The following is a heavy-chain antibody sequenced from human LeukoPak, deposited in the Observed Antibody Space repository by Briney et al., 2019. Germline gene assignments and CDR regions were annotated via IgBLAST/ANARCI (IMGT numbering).Heavy chain of an antibody. V-gene: IGHV3-33*06. CDR1: GFTLSNYG. Sequence: GRSLRLSCAASGFTLSNYGMHWVRQAAGTGLEWVGVIGQAGSKKDYEDSVKGRFSISRDNSKNRLYLQMNSLRAEDTAVYYCAKDQGQGYYDSSGFYSYFYDMDVWATGPRSPSP. J-gene: IGHJ6*02. CDR2: IGQAGSKK. CDR3: AKDQGQGYYDSSGFYSYFYDMDV. D-gene: IGHD3-22*01.